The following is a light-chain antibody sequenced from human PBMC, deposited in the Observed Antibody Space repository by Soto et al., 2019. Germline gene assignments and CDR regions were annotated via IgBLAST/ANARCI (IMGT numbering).Light chain of an antibody. V-gene: IGKV3-20*01. J-gene: IGKJ1*01. CDR1: QSVSSY. CDR2: ATS. Sequence: EIVLAQSPATLSLSPGERATVSCRASQSVSSYSAWYQQKPGQAPRLLIYATSTRATGIPARFSGSGSGTDFTLTISRLEPEDFAVYYCQHYGSSPETFGQGTKVDIK. CDR3: QHYGSSPET.